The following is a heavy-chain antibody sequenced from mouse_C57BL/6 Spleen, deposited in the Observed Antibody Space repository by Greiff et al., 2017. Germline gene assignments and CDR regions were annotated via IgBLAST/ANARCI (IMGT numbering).Heavy chain of an antibody. CDR1: GYTFTSYW. J-gene: IGHJ2*01. CDR3: ARRLY. V-gene: IGHV1-50*01. CDR2: IDPSASYT. D-gene: IGHD2-13*01. Sequence: VQLQQSGAELVKPGASVKLSCKASGYTFTSYWMQWVNPRPGPGLEWIGAIDPSASYTNYNQKFTGKATLTVATSSSTAYMQRSGQTSEDSAVYYCARRLYWGQGTTLTVSS.